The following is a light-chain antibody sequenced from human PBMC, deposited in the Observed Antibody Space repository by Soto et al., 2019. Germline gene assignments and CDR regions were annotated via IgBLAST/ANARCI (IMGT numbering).Light chain of an antibody. CDR3: SSYTASSTLE. CDR2: DVS. V-gene: IGLV2-14*03. CDR1: SSDVGGYNY. J-gene: IGLJ2*01. Sequence: QSDLTQPASVSGSPGQSITISCTGTSSDVGGYNYVSWYQHHPGKAPKLMIYDVSNRPSGVSNRFSGSKSGNTASLTISGLQAEDEADYYCSSYTASSTLEFGGGTKLTVL.